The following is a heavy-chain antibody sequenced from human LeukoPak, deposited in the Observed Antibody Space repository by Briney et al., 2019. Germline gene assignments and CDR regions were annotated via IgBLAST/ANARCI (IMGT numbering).Heavy chain of an antibody. Sequence: GASVKVSYKASGYTFTGYYMHWVRQAPGQGLEWMGWINPNSGGTNYAQKFQGRVTMTRDTSISTAYMELSRLRSDDTAVYYCARVKRGAGRIGNWFDPWGQGTLVTVSS. J-gene: IGHJ5*02. V-gene: IGHV1-2*02. CDR1: GYTFTGYY. CDR3: ARVKRGAGRIGNWFDP. D-gene: IGHD6-19*01. CDR2: INPNSGGT.